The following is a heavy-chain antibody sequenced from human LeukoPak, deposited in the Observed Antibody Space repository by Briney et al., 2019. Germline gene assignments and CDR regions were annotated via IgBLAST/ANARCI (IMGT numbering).Heavy chain of an antibody. CDR3: AGVSSSWSIYFDY. Sequence: SETLSLTCTVSGGSISSGGYYWSWIRQHPGKGLELIGYIYYSGSTYYNPSLKSRVTISVDTSKNQFSLKLSSVTAADTAVYYCAGVSSSWSIYFDYWGQGTLVTVSS. J-gene: IGHJ4*02. CDR1: GGSISSGGYY. V-gene: IGHV4-31*03. CDR2: IYYSGST. D-gene: IGHD6-13*01.